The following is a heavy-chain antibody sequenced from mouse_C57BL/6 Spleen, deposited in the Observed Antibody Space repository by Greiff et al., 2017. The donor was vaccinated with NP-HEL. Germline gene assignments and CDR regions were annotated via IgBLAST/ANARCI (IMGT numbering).Heavy chain of an antibody. J-gene: IGHJ2*01. CDR1: GYAFSSSW. CDR2: IYPGDGDT. CDR3: AREGQIYYDYDGFDY. V-gene: IGHV1-82*01. Sequence: QVQLQQSGPELVKPGASVKISCKASGYAFSSSWMNWVKQRPGKGLEWIGRIYPGDGDTNYNGKFKGKATLTADKSSSTAYMQLSSLTSEDSAVYFCAREGQIYYDYDGFDYWGQGTTLTVSS. D-gene: IGHD2-4*01.